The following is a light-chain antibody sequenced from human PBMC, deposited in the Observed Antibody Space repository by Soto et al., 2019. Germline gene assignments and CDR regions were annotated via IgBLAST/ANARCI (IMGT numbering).Light chain of an antibody. CDR3: QHRYNWPLT. V-gene: IGKV3-11*01. CDR2: NTS. Sequence: IVLTQSPATLSLSPGESVTLSCRASQSISTFLGWYQQKPGQAPRLLIYNTSKRATGIPARFSGSGFGTDFTLTISSLEPEDFAVYYGQHRYNWPLTFGGGTKVEIK. CDR1: QSISTF. J-gene: IGKJ4*01.